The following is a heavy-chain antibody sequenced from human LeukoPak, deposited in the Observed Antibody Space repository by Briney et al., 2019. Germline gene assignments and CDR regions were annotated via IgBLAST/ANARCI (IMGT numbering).Heavy chain of an antibody. CDR2: IRSKAYGGTT. J-gene: IGHJ4*02. CDR3: TRGRGDYVWGSYRLY. CDR1: GFTFGDYA. V-gene: IGHV3-49*03. Sequence: PGGSLRLSCTASGFTFGDYAMSWFSQAPGKGLEWVGFIRSKAYGGTTEYAASVKGRFTISRDDSKSIAYLQMNSLRTEDTAVYYCTRGRGDYVWGSYRLYWGQGTLVTVSS. D-gene: IGHD3-16*02.